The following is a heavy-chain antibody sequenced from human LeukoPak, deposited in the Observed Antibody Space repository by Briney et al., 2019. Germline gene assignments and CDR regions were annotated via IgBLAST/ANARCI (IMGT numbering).Heavy chain of an antibody. CDR2: IIPIFGTA. V-gene: IGHV1-69*13. CDR1: GGTFSSYA. J-gene: IGHJ4*02. CDR3: ARELRNDFWSGDFVY. Sequence: SVKVSCKASGGTFSSYAISWVRQAPGQGLEWMGGIIPIFGTANYAQKFQGRVTITADESTSTDYMDLSSLRSEDTAVYYCARELRNDFWSGDFVYWGQGTLVTVSS. D-gene: IGHD3-3*01.